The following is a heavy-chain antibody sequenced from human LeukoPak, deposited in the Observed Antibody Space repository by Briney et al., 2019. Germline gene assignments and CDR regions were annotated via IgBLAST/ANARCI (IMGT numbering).Heavy chain of an antibody. J-gene: IGHJ3*02. V-gene: IGHV3-23*01. CDR2: ISGSGGGT. CDR3: AKDRTTVVTLDAFDI. CDR1: GFTFSSFA. D-gene: IGHD4-23*01. Sequence: GGSLRLSCAASGFTFSSFAMSWVRQAPGKGLEWVSAISGSGGGTYYADSVKGRFTISRDNSKNTLYLQINSLRADDTAVYYCAKDRTTVVTLDAFDIWGQGTMVTVSS.